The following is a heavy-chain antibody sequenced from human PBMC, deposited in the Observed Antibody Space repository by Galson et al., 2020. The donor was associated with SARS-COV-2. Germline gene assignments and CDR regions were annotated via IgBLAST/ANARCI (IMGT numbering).Heavy chain of an antibody. CDR1: GFIFSVYA. CDR2: IDSSGGFI. Sequence: GGSLRLSCGGSGFIFSVYAMNWVRQAPGKGLEWVATIDSSGGFIYYQDSVQGRFTITRDNSKDTVFLQMNSLRAEDTAGYYCAKTLVGYGGYMDVWGKGTTVTVSS. V-gene: IGHV3-23*01. J-gene: IGHJ6*03. D-gene: IGHD2-2*01. CDR3: AKTLVGYGGYMDV.